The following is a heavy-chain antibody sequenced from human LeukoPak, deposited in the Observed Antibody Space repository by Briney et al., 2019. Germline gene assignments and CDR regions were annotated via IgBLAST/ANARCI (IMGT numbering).Heavy chain of an antibody. CDR2: IIPMFGTA. CDR1: GGTFSSYA. V-gene: IGHV1-69*06. Sequence: SVKVSCKASGGTFSSYAISWVRQAPGQGLEWMGGIIPMFGTANYAQKFQGRVTITADKSTSTAYMEVSSLRSEDTAVYYCARVLYSSSRASGFDYYYYYYMDVWGKGTTVTVSS. J-gene: IGHJ6*03. CDR3: ARVLYSSSRASGFDYYYYYYMDV. D-gene: IGHD6-13*01.